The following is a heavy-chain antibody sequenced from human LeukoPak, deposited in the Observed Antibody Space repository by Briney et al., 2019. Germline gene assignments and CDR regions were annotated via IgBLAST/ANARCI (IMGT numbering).Heavy chain of an antibody. CDR1: GYTFTGYW. J-gene: IGHJ4*02. CDR3: ARDPGYLQSDY. CDR2: MHPNSGVT. Sequence: ASVKVSCKAPGYTFTGYWIHWVRQAPGQGLEWMGCMHPNSGVTGYAQRFQGRVTMTRDTSISTAYRDLSSLRSDDTAVYYCARDPGYLQSDYWGQGTLVTVPS. V-gene: IGHV1-2*02. D-gene: IGHD4-11*01.